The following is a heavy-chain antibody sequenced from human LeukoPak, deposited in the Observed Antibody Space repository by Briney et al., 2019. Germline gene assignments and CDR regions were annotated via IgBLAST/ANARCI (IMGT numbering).Heavy chain of an antibody. V-gene: IGHV4-39*01. CDR1: GGSFSGYY. CDR3: ARYHSTWGLNY. J-gene: IGHJ4*02. D-gene: IGHD2-2*01. CDR2: IYYSGST. Sequence: PSETLSLTCAVYGGSFSGYYWGWIRQPPGKGLEWIGSIYYSGSTYYTTSLKSRVTISIDTSKNQLSLKLTSVTAADTAVYYCARYHSTWGLNYWGQGTLVTVSS.